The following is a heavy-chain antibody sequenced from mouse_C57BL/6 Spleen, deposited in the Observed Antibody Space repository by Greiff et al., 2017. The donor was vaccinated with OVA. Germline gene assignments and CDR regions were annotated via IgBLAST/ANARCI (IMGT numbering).Heavy chain of an antibody. V-gene: IGHV1-54*01. Sequence: QVQLKESGAELVRPGTSVKVSCKASGYAFTNYLIEWVKQRPGQGLEWIGVINPGSGGTNYNEKFKGKATLTADKSSSTAYMQLSSLTSEDSAVFFCARWGDYSLFAYWGQGTLVTVSA. CDR2: INPGSGGT. D-gene: IGHD2-12*01. CDR1: GYAFTNYL. CDR3: ARWGDYSLFAY. J-gene: IGHJ3*01.